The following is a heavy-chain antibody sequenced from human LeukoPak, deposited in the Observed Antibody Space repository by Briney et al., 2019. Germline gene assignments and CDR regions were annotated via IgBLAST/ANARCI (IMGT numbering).Heavy chain of an antibody. Sequence: SETLSLTCAVSGSSISSRNWWSWVRQPPGKGLELIGEIFHSGSTNYNPSLKSRVTISVDKSKNQFSLKLSSVTAADTAVYYCARIVPHDYGYIDYWGQGTLVTVSS. CDR3: ARIVPHDYGYIDY. CDR1: GSSISSRNW. J-gene: IGHJ4*02. CDR2: IFHSGST. D-gene: IGHD4/OR15-4a*01. V-gene: IGHV4-4*02.